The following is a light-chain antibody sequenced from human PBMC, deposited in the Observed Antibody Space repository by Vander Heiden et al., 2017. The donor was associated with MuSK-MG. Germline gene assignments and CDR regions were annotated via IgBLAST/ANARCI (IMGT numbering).Light chain of an antibody. J-gene: IGLJ1*01. Sequence: QSALTQPPAASGAPGQSVPIPCPATSSDAGGYNYVPWYQQPPGKAPQLMIYEVSKRPSGVPDRFSGSKSGNTASLTVSGLQAEDEADYYCSSDAGSNNFVVFGTGNKVTVL. CDR2: EVS. CDR3: SSDAGSNNFVV. V-gene: IGLV2-8*01. CDR1: SSDAGGYNY.